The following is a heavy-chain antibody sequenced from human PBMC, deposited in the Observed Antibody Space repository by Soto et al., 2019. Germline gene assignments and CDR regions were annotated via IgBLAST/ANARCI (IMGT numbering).Heavy chain of an antibody. CDR2: ISYDGSNK. D-gene: IGHD1-26*01. J-gene: IGHJ3*02. Sequence: QVQLVESGGGVVQPGRSLRLSCAASGFTFSSYAMHWVRQARGKGLEWVAVISYDGSNKYYADSVKGRFTISRDNSKNTLYLQMNSLRAEDTAVYYCARGWETLVNDAFDIWGQGTMVTVSS. CDR3: ARGWETLVNDAFDI. V-gene: IGHV3-30-3*01. CDR1: GFTFSSYA.